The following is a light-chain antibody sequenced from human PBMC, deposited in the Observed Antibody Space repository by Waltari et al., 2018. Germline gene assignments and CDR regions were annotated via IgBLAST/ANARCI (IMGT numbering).Light chain of an antibody. CDR1: QSVTSN. CDR3: LQYNDWPPWT. CDR2: GAS. V-gene: IGKV3-15*01. J-gene: IGKJ1*01. Sequence: EIVMTQSPATLSVSPGERATLSCRASQSVTSNLAWYQQKPGQAPRPLIFGASTRPTDIPARFSGSGSGTEFTLTNSSLQSEDFAVYYCLQYNDWPPWTFGQGTKVEIK.